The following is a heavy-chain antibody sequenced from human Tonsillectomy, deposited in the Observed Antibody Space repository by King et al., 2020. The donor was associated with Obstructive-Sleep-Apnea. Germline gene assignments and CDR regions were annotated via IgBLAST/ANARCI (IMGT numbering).Heavy chain of an antibody. CDR2: IYYSGST. CDR1: GGSISSYY. D-gene: IGHD3-22*01. J-gene: IGHJ4*02. CDR3: ARHERDGSSGYYYLYYFDY. Sequence: LQLQESGPGLVKPSETLSLTCTVSGGSISSYYWSWIRQPPGKGLEWIGYIYYSGSTNYNPSLKSRVTISVDTSKNQFSLKLSSVTAADTAVYYCARHERDGSSGYYYLYYFDYWGQGTLVTVSS. V-gene: IGHV4-59*08.